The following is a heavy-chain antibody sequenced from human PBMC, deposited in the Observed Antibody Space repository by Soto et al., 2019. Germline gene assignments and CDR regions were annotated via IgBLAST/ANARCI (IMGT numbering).Heavy chain of an antibody. CDR2: IIPIFGTA. J-gene: IGHJ5*02. D-gene: IGHD2-2*01. CDR1: GGTFSSYA. V-gene: IGHV1-69*01. CDR3: AREPVSDDIVVVPAAGKYNHWFDP. Sequence: QVQLVQSGAEVKKPGSSVKVSCKASGGTFSSYAISWVRQAPGQGLEWMGGIIPIFGTANYAQKFQGRVTITADESTSTAYRELSSLRSEDTAVYYCAREPVSDDIVVVPAAGKYNHWFDPWGQGTLVTVSS.